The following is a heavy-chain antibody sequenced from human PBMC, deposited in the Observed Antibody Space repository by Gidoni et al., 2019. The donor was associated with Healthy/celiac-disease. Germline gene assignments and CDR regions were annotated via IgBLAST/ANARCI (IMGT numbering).Heavy chain of an antibody. CDR1: GGTFSRYA. CDR2: IIPILGIA. CDR3: ASMLLGIAADGVWIDY. V-gene: IGHV1-69*04. D-gene: IGHD6-13*01. Sequence: QVHLVQSGVGGKKTGSSVKVPCKASGGTFSRYAISWVRQSPGQGLEWIGRIIPILGIANYAQKFQCRVTITADKSTSTAYMELSSLRSEDTAVYYCASMLLGIAADGVWIDYWGQGTLVTVSS. J-gene: IGHJ4*02.